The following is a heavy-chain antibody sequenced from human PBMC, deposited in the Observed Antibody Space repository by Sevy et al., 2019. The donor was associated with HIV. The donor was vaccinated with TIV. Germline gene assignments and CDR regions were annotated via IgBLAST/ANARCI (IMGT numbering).Heavy chain of an antibody. CDR2: ISNNGATT. J-gene: IGHJ4*02. Sequence: GGSLRLSCAASGFTFSAYAMHWVRQAPGKGLEWVSSISNNGATTYYTDSVKDRFTISRDNSKNIVYLQMNSLRTEDRAVYYCANHEVYSVPLDFWGQGTLVTVSS. V-gene: IGHV3-23*01. CDR3: ANHEVYSVPLDF. D-gene: IGHD2-15*01. CDR1: GFTFSAYA.